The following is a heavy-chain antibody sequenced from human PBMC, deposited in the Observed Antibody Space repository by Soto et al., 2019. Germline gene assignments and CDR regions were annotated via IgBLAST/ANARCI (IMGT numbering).Heavy chain of an antibody. CDR3: ARIRGYSYGYDY. V-gene: IGHV2-70*04. J-gene: IGHJ4*02. Sequence: SGPTLVNPTQTLTLTCTFSGFSLSTSGMRVSWIRQPPGKALEWLARIDWDDDKFYSTSLETRLTISKDTSKNQVVLTMTNMDPVDTATYYCARIRGYSYGYDYWGQGTLVTVSS. CDR2: IDWDDDK. D-gene: IGHD5-18*01. CDR1: GFSLSTSGMR.